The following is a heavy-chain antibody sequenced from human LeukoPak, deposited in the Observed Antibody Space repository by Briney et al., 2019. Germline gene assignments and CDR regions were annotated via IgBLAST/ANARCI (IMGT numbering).Heavy chain of an antibody. CDR2: IIPIFGTA. Sequence: SVKVSCKASGGTFSSHAISWVRQAPGQGLEWMGGIIPIFGTANYAQKFQGRVTITTDESTSTAYMELSSLRSEDTAMYYCARGGTYYYDSSHFDYWGQGTLVTVSS. D-gene: IGHD3-22*01. CDR3: ARGGTYYYDSSHFDY. V-gene: IGHV1-69*05. J-gene: IGHJ4*02. CDR1: GGTFSSHA.